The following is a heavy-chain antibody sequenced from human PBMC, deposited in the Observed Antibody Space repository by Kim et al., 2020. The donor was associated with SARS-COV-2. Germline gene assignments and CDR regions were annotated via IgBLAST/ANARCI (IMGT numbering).Heavy chain of an antibody. CDR3: ARDEGDTVNPLRYYYGMDV. D-gene: IGHD4-17*01. V-gene: IGHV1-3*01. J-gene: IGHJ6*02. Sequence: GRVTITRDTSASTAYMELSSLRSEDTAVYYCARDEGDTVNPLRYYYGMDVWGQGTTVTVSS.